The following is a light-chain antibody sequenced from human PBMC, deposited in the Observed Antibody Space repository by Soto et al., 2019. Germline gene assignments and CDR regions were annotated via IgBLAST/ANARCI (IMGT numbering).Light chain of an antibody. CDR2: EVT. CDR1: SGDVGGYNY. V-gene: IGLV2-14*01. CDR3: NSYTGSSTWV. J-gene: IGLJ3*02. Sequence: QSALTQPASVSGSPGQSITISCTGTSGDVGGYNYVSWYQQHPGKAPKLMIYEVTNRPSGVSNRFSGSKSGNTASLTISGLQAEDEADYYCNSYTGSSTWVFGGGTKLTVL.